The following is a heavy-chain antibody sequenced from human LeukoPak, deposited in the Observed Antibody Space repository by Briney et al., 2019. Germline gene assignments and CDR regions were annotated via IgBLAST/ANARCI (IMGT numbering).Heavy chain of an antibody. J-gene: IGHJ4*02. CDR1: GYTFTSYG. CDR3: ARDPEGDYGEPFDY. Sequence: ASVKVSCKPSGYTFTSYGISWVQQAAAQGLKWMGWISAYNGNTNYAQKLQGRLTMTTDTSTSTAYMELRSLRSDDTAVYYCARDPEGDYGEPFDYWGQGTLVTVAS. V-gene: IGHV1-18*01. CDR2: ISAYNGNT. D-gene: IGHD4-17*01.